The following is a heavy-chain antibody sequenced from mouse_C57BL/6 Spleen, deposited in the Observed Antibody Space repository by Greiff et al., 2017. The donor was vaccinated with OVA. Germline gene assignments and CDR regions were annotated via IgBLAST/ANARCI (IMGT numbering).Heavy chain of an antibody. J-gene: IGHJ2*01. D-gene: IGHD2-4*01. CDR3: ARSKIYYDSAGYFDY. V-gene: IGHV1-26*01. CDR2: INPNNGGT. CDR1: GYTFTDYY. Sequence: VQLQQSGPELVKPGASVKISCKASGYTFTDYYMNWVKQSHGKSLEWIGDINPNNGGTSYNQKFKGKATLTVDKSSSTAYMELRSLTSEDSAVYYCARSKIYYDSAGYFDYWGQGTTLTVSS.